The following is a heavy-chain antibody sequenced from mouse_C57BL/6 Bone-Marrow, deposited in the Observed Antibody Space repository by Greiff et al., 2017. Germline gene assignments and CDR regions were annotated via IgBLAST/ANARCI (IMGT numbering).Heavy chain of an antibody. Sequence: VQLQQSGAELVKPGASVKLSCTASGFNIKDYSMHWVKQRTEQGLEWIGRIDPEDGETKYAPKFQGKATIAADTSSNPAYLQLSSVTSEDTAVYYCARWRGPGRRPMDYWGQGTSVTVSS. CDR1: GFNIKDYS. V-gene: IGHV14-2*01. CDR2: IDPEDGET. J-gene: IGHJ4*01. D-gene: IGHD4-1*01. CDR3: ARWRGPGRRPMDY.